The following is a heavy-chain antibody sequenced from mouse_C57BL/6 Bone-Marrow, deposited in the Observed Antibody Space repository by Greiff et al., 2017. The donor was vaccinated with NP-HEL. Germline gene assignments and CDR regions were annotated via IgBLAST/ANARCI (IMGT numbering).Heavy chain of an antibody. J-gene: IGHJ4*01. CDR2: IYPRSGNT. CDR3: ARPIYYGSSYAFWYAMDY. Sequence: VQLQQSGAELARPGASVKLSCKASGYTFTSYGISWVKQRTGQGLEWIGEIYPRSGNTYYNEKFKGKATLTADKSSSTAYMELRSLTSEDSAVYFCARPIYYGSSYAFWYAMDYWGQGTSVTVSS. CDR1: GYTFTSYG. V-gene: IGHV1-81*01. D-gene: IGHD1-1*01.